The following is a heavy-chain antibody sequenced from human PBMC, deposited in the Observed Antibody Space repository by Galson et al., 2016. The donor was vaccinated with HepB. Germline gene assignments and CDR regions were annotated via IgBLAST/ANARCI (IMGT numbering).Heavy chain of an antibody. D-gene: IGHD2-21*02. CDR2: ISPYNGNT. Sequence: SVKVSCKASGYPFTTYNVNWVRQAPGQRLEWMGWISPYNGNTKYSERVRGRVTMTTDTSTSTAYMDLRSLSPDDTALYFCARADSCGAGCNYFDSWGQGARVTVSS. V-gene: IGHV1-18*01. CDR1: GYPFTTYN. CDR3: ARADSCGAGCNYFDS. J-gene: IGHJ4*02.